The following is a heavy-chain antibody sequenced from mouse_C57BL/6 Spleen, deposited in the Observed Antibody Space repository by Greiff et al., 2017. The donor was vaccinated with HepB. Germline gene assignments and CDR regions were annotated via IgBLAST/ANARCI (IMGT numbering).Heavy chain of an antibody. Sequence: EVQLQQSGPELVKPGASVKMSCKASGYTFTDYNMHWVKQSHGKSLEWIGYINPNNGGTSYNQKFKGKATLTVNKSSSTAYMELRSLTSEDSAVYYCARGWYGNSGTWFAYWGQGTLVTVSA. V-gene: IGHV1-22*01. CDR1: GYTFTDYN. CDR3: ARGWYGNSGTWFAY. D-gene: IGHD2-10*02. CDR2: INPNNGGT. J-gene: IGHJ3*01.